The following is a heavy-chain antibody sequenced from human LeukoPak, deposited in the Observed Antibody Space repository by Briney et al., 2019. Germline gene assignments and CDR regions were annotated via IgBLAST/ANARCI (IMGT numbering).Heavy chain of an antibody. CDR1: GGSISSGSYY. Sequence: TSQTLSLTCTVSGGSISSGSYYWSWIRQPAGKGLEWIGRIYTSGSTNYNPSLKSRVTISVDTSKNQFSLKLSSVTAADTAVYYCARALGGLTGTYVRGWGQGTLVTVSS. D-gene: IGHD1-20*01. CDR3: ARALGGLTGTYVRG. CDR2: IYTSGST. V-gene: IGHV4-61*02. J-gene: IGHJ4*02.